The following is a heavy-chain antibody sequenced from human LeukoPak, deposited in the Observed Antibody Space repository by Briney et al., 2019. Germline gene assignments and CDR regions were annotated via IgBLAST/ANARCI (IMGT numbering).Heavy chain of an antibody. V-gene: IGHV1-18*01. CDR3: ARDGIAAAGTLPFDY. D-gene: IGHD6-13*01. J-gene: IGHJ4*02. CDR1: GYTFTSYG. CDR2: ISAYNGNT. Sequence: ASVKVSCKASGYTFTSYGISWVRQAPGQGLEWMGWISAYNGNTNYAQKLRGRVTMTTDTSTSTAYMELRSLRSDDTAVYYCARDGIAAAGTLPFDYWGQGTLVTVSS.